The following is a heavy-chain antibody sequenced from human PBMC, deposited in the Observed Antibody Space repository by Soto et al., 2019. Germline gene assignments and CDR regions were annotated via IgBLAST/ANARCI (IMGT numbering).Heavy chain of an antibody. CDR1: GFKFSDYH. Sequence: LKLLEIGGGLVQPGGSLRLSCAASGFKFSDYHMSWIRQAQGKGLEWISYISSSGSYTTYTDSVKGRFTISRDNARSSLYLQMDSLRGEDTAVYYCACVAPTIFGAQFHHNLVDVWGQGTTVTVAS. J-gene: IGHJ6*02. CDR3: ACVAPTIFGAQFHHNLVDV. V-gene: IGHV3-11*03. CDR2: ISSSGSYT. D-gene: IGHD3-3*01.